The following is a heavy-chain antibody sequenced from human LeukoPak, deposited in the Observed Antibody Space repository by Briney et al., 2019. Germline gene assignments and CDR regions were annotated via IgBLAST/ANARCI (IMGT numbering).Heavy chain of an antibody. D-gene: IGHD6-13*01. J-gene: IGHJ4*02. CDR2: ISAYNGNT. V-gene: IGHV1-18*01. CDR3: ARGGNSSSSDTGLDY. Sequence: ASVKVSCKASGYTFTSYGISWVRQAPGQGLEWMGLISAYNGNTNYAQKLQGRVTMTTDTSTSTAYMELRSLSSDATAVYYCARGGNSSSSDTGLDYWGQGTLVTVSS. CDR1: GYTFTSYG.